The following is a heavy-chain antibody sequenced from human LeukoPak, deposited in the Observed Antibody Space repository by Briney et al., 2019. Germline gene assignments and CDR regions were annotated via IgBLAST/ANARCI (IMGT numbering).Heavy chain of an antibody. CDR3: ARLYCSSTSCYTDWYFDL. Sequence: SSETLSLTCTVSGGSISSSSYYWGWIRQPPGKGLEWIGYIYHSGSTYYNPSLKSRVTISVDRSKNQFSLKLSSVTAADTAVYYCARLYCSSTSCYTDWYFDLWGRGTLVTVSS. V-gene: IGHV4-30-2*01. D-gene: IGHD2-2*02. CDR2: IYHSGST. CDR1: GGSISSSSYY. J-gene: IGHJ2*01.